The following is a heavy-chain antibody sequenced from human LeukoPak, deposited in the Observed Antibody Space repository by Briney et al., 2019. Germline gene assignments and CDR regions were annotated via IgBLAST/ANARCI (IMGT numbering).Heavy chain of an antibody. CDR1: GGSFSGYY. J-gene: IGHJ5*02. V-gene: IGHV4-34*01. D-gene: IGHD2-2*02. Sequence: PSETLSLTCAVYGGSFSGYYWSWIRQPPGKGPEWIGEINHSGSTNYNPSLKRRVTISVDTSKNQFSLKLSSVTAADTAVYYCARGPGYCSSTSCYKGWFDPWGQGTLVTVSS. CDR3: ARGPGYCSSTSCYKGWFDP. CDR2: INHSGST.